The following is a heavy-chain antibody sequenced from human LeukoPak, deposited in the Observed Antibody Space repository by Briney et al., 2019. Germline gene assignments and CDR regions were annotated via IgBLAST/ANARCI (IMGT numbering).Heavy chain of an antibody. Sequence: ASVKVACKASGDTFTSYDINWVRQATGQGLEWMGWMNPNSGNTGYAQKFQGRVTMTRNTSISTAYMELSSLRSEDTAVYYYARGGPLRYFDWLLYDPNWFDPWGQGTLVTVSS. D-gene: IGHD3-9*01. CDR3: ARGGPLRYFDWLLYDPNWFDP. V-gene: IGHV1-8*01. J-gene: IGHJ5*02. CDR1: GDTFTSYD. CDR2: MNPNSGNT.